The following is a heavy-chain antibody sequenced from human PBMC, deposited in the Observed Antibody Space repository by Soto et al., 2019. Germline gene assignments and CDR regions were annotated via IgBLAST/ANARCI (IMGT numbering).Heavy chain of an antibody. CDR2: INHSGST. D-gene: IGHD3-10*01. J-gene: IGHJ4*02. Sequence: QVQLQQWGAGLLKPSETLSLTCAVYGGSFSGNYWSWIRQPPGKGLEWIGEINHSGSTNYNPSLKSRVTISVDTSKNQFSLKLSSVTAADPAVYYCARGYGTNFDYWGQGTLVTVSS. CDR1: GGSFSGNY. CDR3: ARGYGTNFDY. V-gene: IGHV4-34*01.